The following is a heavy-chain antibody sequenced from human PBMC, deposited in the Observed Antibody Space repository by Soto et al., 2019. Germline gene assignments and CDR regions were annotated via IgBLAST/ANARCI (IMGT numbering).Heavy chain of an antibody. D-gene: IGHD1-26*01. CDR3: ARDRPELPFDY. CDR2: INACNGNT. CDR1: GYTFTSYG. V-gene: IGHV1-18*01. Sequence: ASVKVSCKASGYTFTSYGISWVRQAPGQGLEWMGRINACNGNTNYAQKFQGRVTMTRDTSTSTVYMELSSLRSDDTAVYYCARDRPELPFDYWGQGTLVTVSS. J-gene: IGHJ4*02.